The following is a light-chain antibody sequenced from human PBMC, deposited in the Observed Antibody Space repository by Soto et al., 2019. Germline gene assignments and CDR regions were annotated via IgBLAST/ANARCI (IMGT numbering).Light chain of an antibody. CDR2: GAS. J-gene: IGKJ5*01. CDR3: QQYGNSPPYT. V-gene: IGKV3-20*01. CDR1: ESIGNIY. Sequence: EIVLTQSPGTLFLSPGERATLSCRATESIGNIYLAWYQHKAGQAPRLLIYGASNRATGIPDRFSGSGSGTDVTLTISRLEPEDFAVYYCQQYGNSPPYTFGQGTRLEI.